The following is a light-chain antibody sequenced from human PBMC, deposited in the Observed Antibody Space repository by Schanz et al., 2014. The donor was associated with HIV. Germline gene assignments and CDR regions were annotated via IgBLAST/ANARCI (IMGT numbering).Light chain of an antibody. J-gene: IGLJ1*01. V-gene: IGLV2-14*03. Sequence: QSALTQPASVSGSPGQSITISCTGTSSDVGVYNYVSWYQQHPGKAPKLMIYDVNNRPSGVSNRFSGSKSGNTASLTISGLQAEDEADYYCCSYTSSSTYVFGTGTKVTVL. CDR3: CSYTSSSTYV. CDR1: SSDVGVYNY. CDR2: DVN.